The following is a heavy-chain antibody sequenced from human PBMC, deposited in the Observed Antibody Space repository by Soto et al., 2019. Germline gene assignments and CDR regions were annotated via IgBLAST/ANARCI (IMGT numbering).Heavy chain of an antibody. CDR3: ARDKIPGLFDY. CDR2: INHSGST. Sequence: QVQLQQWGAGLLKPSETLSLTCAVYGGSFSGYSWTWIRQPPGTGLEWIGEINHSGSTNYNPSLKXXVTMSVDTSKNQFSLKLTSVTAADTAVYYCARDKIPGLFDYWGQGTLVTVSS. D-gene: IGHD2-21*01. J-gene: IGHJ4*02. V-gene: IGHV4-34*01. CDR1: GGSFSGYS.